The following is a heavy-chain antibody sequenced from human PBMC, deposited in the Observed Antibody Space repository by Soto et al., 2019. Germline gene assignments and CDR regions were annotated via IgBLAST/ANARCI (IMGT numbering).Heavy chain of an antibody. Sequence: SETLSLTCTVSGGSISGYYWSWIRQPPGKGLEWIGYMYNTGSTVYNPSFKSRVTISVDTSKSQFSLKLNSVTAADTAVYYCARDLWGYCGTDCYPLDVWGQGTTVTV. D-gene: IGHD2-21*02. J-gene: IGHJ6*02. V-gene: IGHV4-59*01. CDR1: GGSISGYY. CDR3: ARDLWGYCGTDCYPLDV. CDR2: MYNTGST.